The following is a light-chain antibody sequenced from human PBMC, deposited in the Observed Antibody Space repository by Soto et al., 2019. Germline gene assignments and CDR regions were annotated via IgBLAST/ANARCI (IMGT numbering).Light chain of an antibody. CDR2: GAS. V-gene: IGKV3-20*01. Sequence: EIVSTQSPGTLSLSPGERATLSCRASQSVSSSYLAWYQQKPGQAPRLLIYGASSRATGIPDMFSGSGSGTDFTLTISRLEPEDFAVYYCQQYGSSSWTFGQGTKVEIK. CDR3: QQYGSSSWT. J-gene: IGKJ1*01. CDR1: QSVSSSY.